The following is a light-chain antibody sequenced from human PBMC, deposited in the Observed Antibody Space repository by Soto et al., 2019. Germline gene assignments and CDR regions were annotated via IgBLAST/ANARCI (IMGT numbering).Light chain of an antibody. V-gene: IGKV1-8*01. CDR2: AAS. J-gene: IGKJ5*01. CDR1: QGISSY. Sequence: PSSFSASTGDRVTITCRASQGISSYLAWYQQKPGKAPKLLIYAASTLQSGVPSRFSGSGSGTDFTLTISSLQPEDFATYYCQQFNNYPITFGQGTRLEIK. CDR3: QQFNNYPIT.